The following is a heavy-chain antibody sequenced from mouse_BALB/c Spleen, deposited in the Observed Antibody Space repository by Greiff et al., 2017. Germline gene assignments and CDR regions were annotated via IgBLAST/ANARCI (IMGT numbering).Heavy chain of an antibody. Sequence: EVMLVESGGGLVKPGGSLKLSCAASGFTFSSYAMSWVRQTPEKRLEWVASISSGGSTYYPDSVKGRFTISRDNARNILYLQMSSLRSEDTAMYYCAREYRYDGAWFAYWGQGTLVTVSA. CDR3: AREYRYDGAWFAY. D-gene: IGHD2-14*01. CDR2: ISSGGST. J-gene: IGHJ3*01. CDR1: GFTFSSYA. V-gene: IGHV5-6-5*01.